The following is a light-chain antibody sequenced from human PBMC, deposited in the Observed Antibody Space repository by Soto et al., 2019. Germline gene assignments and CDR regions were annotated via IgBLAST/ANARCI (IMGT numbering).Light chain of an antibody. CDR2: DAS. CDR3: QQRSKWAGT. Sequence: EIVLRQSPATLSLSPGERATLSCRASQSVSSYLAWYQQRPGQAPRLLIFDASNRATGIPARFSGSGSGTDFTLTISSLEPEDLAVYYCQQRSKWAGTFGQGTKVDIK. V-gene: IGKV3-11*01. CDR1: QSVSSY. J-gene: IGKJ1*01.